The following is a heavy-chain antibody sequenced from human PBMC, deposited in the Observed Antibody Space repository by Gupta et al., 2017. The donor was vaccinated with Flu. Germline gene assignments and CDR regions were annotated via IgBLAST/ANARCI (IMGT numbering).Heavy chain of an antibody. D-gene: IGHD5-24*01. Sequence: EVQLLVSGGGLVQPGGSLRLSCAASGFTFSSYAMSWVRQAPGKGLEWVSAISGSGGSTYYADSVKGRFTIARDNSKNTLYLQMNSLRAEDTAVYYCEDGRDGYLYYYGMDVWGQGTTVTVSA. CDR3: EDGRDGYLYYYGMDV. J-gene: IGHJ6*01. CDR2: ISGSGGST. CDR1: GFTFSSYA. V-gene: IGHV3-23*01.